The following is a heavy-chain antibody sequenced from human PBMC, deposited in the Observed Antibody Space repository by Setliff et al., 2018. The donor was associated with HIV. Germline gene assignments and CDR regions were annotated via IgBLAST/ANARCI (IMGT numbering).Heavy chain of an antibody. V-gene: IGHV1-46*01. CDR3: AGAGAWQRNALDI. J-gene: IGHJ3*02. CDR2: INPTGGST. CDR1: GYSFTNHY. D-gene: IGHD5-12*01. Sequence: VASVKVSCKPSGYSFTNHYMHWVRQAPGQGLEWMGVINPTGGSTRNTQKFQGRVAMTRDTSTSTVYMELSSLRSEDTAVYYCAGAGAWQRNALDIWGQGTMVTVSS.